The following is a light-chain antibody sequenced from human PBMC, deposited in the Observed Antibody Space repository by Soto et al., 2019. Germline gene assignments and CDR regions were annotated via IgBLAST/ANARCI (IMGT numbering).Light chain of an antibody. J-gene: IGKJ5*01. CDR1: QSVSSNY. CDR3: QQYGSSPLVT. V-gene: IGKV3-20*01. Sequence: EIVLTQSTGTLSLSPGERATLSCRASQSVSSNYLAWYQQKPGQAPRLLIYGATKRATGIPDRYSGSGVGTYFPLNISRLEPEDFAVYYCQQYGSSPLVTFGQGTRLESK. CDR2: GAT.